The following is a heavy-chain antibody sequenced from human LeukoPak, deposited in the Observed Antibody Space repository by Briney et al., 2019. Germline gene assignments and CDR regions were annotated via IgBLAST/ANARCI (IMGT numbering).Heavy chain of an antibody. CDR3: ARAVPAAIRNWFDP. D-gene: IGHD2-2*01. V-gene: IGHV4-59*01. J-gene: IGHJ5*02. Sequence: SQTLSLTCTVSGDSISSNYWSWIRQPPGKGLEWIRYIYDSGSTNYNPSLKSRVTISVDTSKNQFSLKLTSVTAADTAVYYCARAVPAAIRNWFDPWGQGTLVTVSS. CDR1: GDSISSNY. CDR2: IYDSGST.